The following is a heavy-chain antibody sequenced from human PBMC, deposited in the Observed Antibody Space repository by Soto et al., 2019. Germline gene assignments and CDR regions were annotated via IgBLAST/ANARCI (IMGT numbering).Heavy chain of an antibody. D-gene: IGHD5-12*01. CDR1: GFSFRSYG. J-gene: IGHJ4*02. CDR3: AGGYHFVDY. V-gene: IGHV3-30*03. Sequence: GGSLRLSCVVSGFSFRSYGMHWVRQAPGKGLEWVALISNDGSKKYYADSLKGRFTISRDNSKNTLYLQMNSLRDEDTAVYHCAGGYHFVDYWGQGTRVTVSS. CDR2: ISNDGSKK.